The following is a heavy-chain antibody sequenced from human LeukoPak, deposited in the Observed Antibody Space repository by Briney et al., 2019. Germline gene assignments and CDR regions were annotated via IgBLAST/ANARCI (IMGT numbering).Heavy chain of an antibody. CDR1: GFTFANYA. J-gene: IGHJ6*02. D-gene: IGHD3-10*01. V-gene: IGHV3-23*01. Sequence: GGSLRLSCAASGFTFANYAMSWVRQAPGKGLEWVSAISGSGGSTYYADSVKGRFTISRDNSKNTLYLQMNSLRAEDTAVYYCAKDPPLLWFGELLPEYYGMDVWGQGTTVTVSS. CDR3: AKDPPLLWFGELLPEYYGMDV. CDR2: ISGSGGST.